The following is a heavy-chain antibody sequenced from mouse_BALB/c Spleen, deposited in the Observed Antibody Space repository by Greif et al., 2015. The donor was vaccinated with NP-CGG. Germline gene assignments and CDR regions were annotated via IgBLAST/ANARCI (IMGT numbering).Heavy chain of an antibody. CDR2: IDPSDSET. V-gene: IGHV1S126*01. J-gene: IGHJ1*01. Sequence: QVQLQQSGPQLVRPGASVKISCKASGYSFTSYWMHWVKQRPGQGHEWIGMIDPSDSETRLNQKFKDKATLTVDKSSSTAYMQLSSPTSEDSAVYYCARDGNYWYFDVWGAGTTVTVSS. CDR1: GYSFTSYW. D-gene: IGHD2-1*01. CDR3: ARDGNYWYFDV.